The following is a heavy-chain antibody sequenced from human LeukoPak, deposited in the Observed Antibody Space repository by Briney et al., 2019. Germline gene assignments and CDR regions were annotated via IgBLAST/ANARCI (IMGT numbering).Heavy chain of an antibody. D-gene: IGHD2-2*01. CDR2: VYYSGSI. CDR1: GYSIRSDNW. Sequence: SDTLPLTCDVSGYSIRSDNWWGWIRQPPGKGLEWIGYVYYSGSIYSNPSLESRVTMSVDASRNQFSLKLTSVTPEDTAVYYCARKRSRITYFDDWGQGTLVTVSS. V-gene: IGHV4-28*05. CDR3: ARKRSRITYFDD. J-gene: IGHJ4*02.